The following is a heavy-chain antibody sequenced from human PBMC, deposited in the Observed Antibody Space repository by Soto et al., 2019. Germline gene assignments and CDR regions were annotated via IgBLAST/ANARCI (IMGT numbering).Heavy chain of an antibody. CDR3: ARDPFTGDDAFDI. CDR1: GGSVSSGSYY. CDR2: IYYSGST. V-gene: IGHV4-61*01. J-gene: IGHJ3*02. Sequence: SETLSLTCTVSGGSVSSGSYYWSWIRQPPGKGLEWIGYIYYSGSTNYNPSLKSRVTISVDTSKNQFSLKLSSVTAADTAVYYCARDPFTGDDAFDIWGQGTMVTVSS. D-gene: IGHD7-27*01.